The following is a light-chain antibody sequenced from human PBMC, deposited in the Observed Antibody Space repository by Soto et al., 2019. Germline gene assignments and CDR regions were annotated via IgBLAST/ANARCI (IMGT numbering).Light chain of an antibody. CDR3: QQSYSTPPIT. Sequence: DIQMTQSPSSLSASVGDRVTITCRASQSISIYLNWYQQKSGKAPKLLIYSASSLQSGVPSRFSGSGSGTDFTLTISSLQPEDVATYYCQQSYSTPPITFGQGTRLEIK. J-gene: IGKJ5*01. CDR2: SAS. V-gene: IGKV1-39*01. CDR1: QSISIY.